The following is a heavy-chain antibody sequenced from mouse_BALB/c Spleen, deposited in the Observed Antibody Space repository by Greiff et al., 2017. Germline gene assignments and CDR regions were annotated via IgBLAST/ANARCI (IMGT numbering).Heavy chain of an antibody. D-gene: IGHD1-1*01. J-gene: IGHJ2*01. V-gene: IGHV5-12-1*01. CDR2: ISSGGGST. CDR1: GFAFSSYD. Sequence: DVKLVESGGGLVKPGGSLKLSCAASGFAFSSYDMSWVRQTPEKRLEWVAYISSGGGSTYYPDTVKGRFTISRDNAKNTLYLQMSSLKSEDTAMYYCARHGYYGSRGYFDYWGQGTTLTVSS. CDR3: ARHGYYGSRGYFDY.